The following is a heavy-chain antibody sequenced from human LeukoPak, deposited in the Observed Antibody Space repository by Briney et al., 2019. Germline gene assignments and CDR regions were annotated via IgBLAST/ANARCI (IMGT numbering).Heavy chain of an antibody. V-gene: IGHV3-30*02. J-gene: IGHJ4*02. CDR3: ARRSSHHSHYFDY. Sequence: GGSLRLSCAASGFIFSDYGMHWVRQAPGKGPEWVTFIRYDGSKEYYGDSVKGRFTISRDNAKDSLYLQMNSLRAEDTAVYYCARRSSHHSHYFDYWGQGTLVTVSS. D-gene: IGHD3-10*01. CDR1: GFIFSDYG. CDR2: IRYDGSKE.